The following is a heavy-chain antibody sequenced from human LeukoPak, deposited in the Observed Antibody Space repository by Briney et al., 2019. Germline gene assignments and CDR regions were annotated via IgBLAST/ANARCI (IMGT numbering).Heavy chain of an antibody. CDR2: IKQDGSET. Sequence: GGSLRLSCAASGFTFSSYWMNWVRQAPGKGLEWVANIKQDGSETYYVDSVKGRFTISRDNAKNSLYLQMNSLRAEDTAVYYCARVGYYDSSGYYLWGQGTLVTVSS. J-gene: IGHJ4*02. V-gene: IGHV3-7*01. CDR3: ARVGYYDSSGYYL. CDR1: GFTFSSYW. D-gene: IGHD3-22*01.